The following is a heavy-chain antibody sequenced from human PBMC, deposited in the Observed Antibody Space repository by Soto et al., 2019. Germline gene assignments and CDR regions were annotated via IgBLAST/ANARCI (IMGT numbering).Heavy chain of an antibody. J-gene: IGHJ6*03. CDR3: ARDSSVATNTGKNYMVV. D-gene: IGHD5-12*01. V-gene: IGHV3-64*01. CDR2: ISSNGGST. CDR1: GFTFSSYA. Sequence: EVQLVESGGGLVQPGGSLRLSCAASGFTFSSYAMHWVRQAPGKGLEYVSAISSNGGSTYYANSVKGRFTISRDNSKNTLYLQMGSLRAEDMAVYYCARDSSVATNTGKNYMVVWGKGTTVTVSS.